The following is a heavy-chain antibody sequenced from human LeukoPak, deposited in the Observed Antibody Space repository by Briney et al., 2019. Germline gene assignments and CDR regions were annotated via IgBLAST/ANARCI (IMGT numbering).Heavy chain of an antibody. CDR3: ARTYSISHYYFDY. Sequence: GDSLKISCKGSGYSFTSYWIGWVRQMPGKGLECMGIIYPGDSDTRYSPSFQGQVTISADKSISTAYLQWSSLKASDTAMYYCARTYSISHYYFDYWGQGTLVTVSS. V-gene: IGHV5-51*01. D-gene: IGHD6-13*01. CDR2: IYPGDSDT. J-gene: IGHJ4*02. CDR1: GYSFTSYW.